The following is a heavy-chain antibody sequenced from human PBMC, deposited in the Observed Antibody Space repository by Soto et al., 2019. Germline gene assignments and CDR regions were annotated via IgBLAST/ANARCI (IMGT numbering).Heavy chain of an antibody. D-gene: IGHD6-6*01. CDR2: INHSGST. Sequence: PSETLSLTCAVYGGSFSGYYWSWIRQPPGKGLEWIGEINHSGSTNYNPSLKSRVTISVDTSKNQFSLKLSSVTAADTAVYYCERSHGIAARPLRAKYYYGMDVWGQGTTVTVSS. CDR3: ERSHGIAARPLRAKYYYGMDV. J-gene: IGHJ6*02. V-gene: IGHV4-34*01. CDR1: GGSFSGYY.